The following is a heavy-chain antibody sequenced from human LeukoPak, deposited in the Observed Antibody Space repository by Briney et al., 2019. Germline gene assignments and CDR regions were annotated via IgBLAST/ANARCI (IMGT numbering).Heavy chain of an antibody. CDR3: ARGRGYNSGYCDY. Sequence: PSETLSLTCTVSGGSISTYYWSWIRQPPGKGLEWIGYIYYSGSTNYNPSLKSRVTISVDTSKNQFSLKLSSVTAADTAVYYGARGRGYNSGYCDYWGQGTLVTVSS. CDR1: GGSISTYY. V-gene: IGHV4-59*01. J-gene: IGHJ4*02. CDR2: IYYSGST. D-gene: IGHD5-18*01.